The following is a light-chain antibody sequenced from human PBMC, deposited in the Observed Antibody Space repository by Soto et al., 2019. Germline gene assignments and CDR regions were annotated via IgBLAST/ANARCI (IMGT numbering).Light chain of an antibody. CDR2: GAS. CDR1: QVIGNA. Sequence: IQITQSPSSLSASVGDRVTISCRASQVIGNALGWYQQKPGKPPKVLIYGASNLQSGVPPRFSGSGSGTDFTLTISSLQAADFAVYHCQHYNNWPITFGQGTRLEIK. J-gene: IGKJ5*01. V-gene: IGKV1-6*01. CDR3: QHYNNWPIT.